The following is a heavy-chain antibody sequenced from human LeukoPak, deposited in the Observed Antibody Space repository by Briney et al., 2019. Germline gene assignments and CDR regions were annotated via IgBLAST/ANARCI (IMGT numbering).Heavy chain of an antibody. CDR3: ARHVANHFDP. D-gene: IGHD1-14*01. V-gene: IGHV4-61*02. CDR1: GGSISSGSYY. CDR2: IYTSGST. Sequence: PSETLSLTCTVSGGSISSGSYYWSWIRQPAGKGLEWIGRIYTSGSTNYNPSLKSRVTISEDTSKNHLSLTLTSMTAADTAVYYCARHVANHFDPWGQGTLVTVSS. J-gene: IGHJ5*02.